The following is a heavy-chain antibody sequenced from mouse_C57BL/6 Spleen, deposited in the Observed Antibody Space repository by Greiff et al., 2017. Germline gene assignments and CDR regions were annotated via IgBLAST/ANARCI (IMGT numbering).Heavy chain of an antibody. V-gene: IGHV1-39*01. Sequence: EVQLQESGPELVKPGASVKISCKASGYSFTDYNMNWVKQSNGKSLEWIGVINPNYGTTSYNQKFKGKATLTVDQSSSTAYMQLNSLTSEDSAVYYCASSYYSNYAWFAYWGQGTLVTVSA. J-gene: IGHJ3*01. CDR2: INPNYGTT. CDR1: GYSFTDYN. D-gene: IGHD2-5*01. CDR3: ASSYYSNYAWFAY.